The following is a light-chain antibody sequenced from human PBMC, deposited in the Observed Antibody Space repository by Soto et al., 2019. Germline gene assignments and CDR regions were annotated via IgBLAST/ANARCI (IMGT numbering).Light chain of an antibody. V-gene: IGLV2-23*02. J-gene: IGLJ7*01. Sequence: QSVLTQPASVSGSPGQSITISCTRTSSDVGSYNLVSWYQQHPGKAPKLMISEVSKRPSGISDRFSGSKSGSTASLTISGLHAEDEADYYCCSYAGTSTHTVFGGGTQLTVL. CDR1: SSDVGSYNL. CDR3: CSYAGTSTHTV. CDR2: EVS.